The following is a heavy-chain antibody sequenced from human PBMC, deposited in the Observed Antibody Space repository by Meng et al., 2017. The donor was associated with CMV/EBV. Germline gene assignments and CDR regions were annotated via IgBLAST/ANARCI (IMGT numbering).Heavy chain of an antibody. V-gene: IGHV1-24*01. Sequence: RGKLGGEVKKPGAPVQVSCKVPGYTLTELSMHWVRQAPGKGLEWMGGFDPEDGETIYAQKFQGRVTMTEDTSTDTAYMELSSLRSEDTAVYYCAPTRLLWFGEPWEGWGQGTLVTVSS. CDR1: GYTLTELS. CDR3: APTRLLWFGEPWEG. CDR2: FDPEDGET. D-gene: IGHD3-10*01. J-gene: IGHJ4*02.